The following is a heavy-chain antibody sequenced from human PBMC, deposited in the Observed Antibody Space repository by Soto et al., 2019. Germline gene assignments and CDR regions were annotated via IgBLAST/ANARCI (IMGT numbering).Heavy chain of an antibody. V-gene: IGHV3-74*01. J-gene: IGHJ4*02. D-gene: IGHD2-15*01. CDR3: ARDVQLQNFDS. CDR1: GFTFSDYW. CDR2: IDSDGKRT. Sequence: GGSLRLSCAASGFTFSDYWMHWVRQAPGQGLVWVSRIDSDGKRTSYADSVKGRFTISRDNAENTLYLQMNSLRAEDTAVYYCARDVQLQNFDSWGQGTLVTVSS.